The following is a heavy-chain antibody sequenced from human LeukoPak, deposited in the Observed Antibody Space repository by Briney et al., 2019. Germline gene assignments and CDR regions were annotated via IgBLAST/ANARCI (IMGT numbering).Heavy chain of an antibody. V-gene: IGHV3-7*03. CDR2: IKQDGSEK. CDR3: ARDKYGDYRYFDY. CDR1: GFTFSSYW. D-gene: IGHD4-17*01. Sequence: SGGSLRLSCAASGFTFSSYWMSWVRQAPGKGLEWVANIKQDGSEKYYVDSVKGRFTISRDNAKNSLYLQMHSLRAEDTALYYCARDKYGDYRYFDYWGQGTLVTVSS. J-gene: IGHJ4*02.